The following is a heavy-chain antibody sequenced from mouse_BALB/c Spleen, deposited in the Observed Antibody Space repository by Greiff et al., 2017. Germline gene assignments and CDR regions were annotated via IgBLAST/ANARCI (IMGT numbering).Heavy chain of an antibody. V-gene: IGHV2-9*02. D-gene: IGHD1-1*01. CDR1: GFSLTSYG. J-gene: IGHJ2*01. Sequence: QVQLKESGPGLVAPSQSLSITCTVSGFSLTSYGVHWVRQPPGKGLEWLGVIWAGGSTNYNSALMSRLSISKDNSKSQVFLKMNSLQTDDTAMYYCARAYYGSSGTRSYYFDYWGQGTTLTVSS. CDR2: IWAGGST. CDR3: ARAYYGSSGTRSYYFDY.